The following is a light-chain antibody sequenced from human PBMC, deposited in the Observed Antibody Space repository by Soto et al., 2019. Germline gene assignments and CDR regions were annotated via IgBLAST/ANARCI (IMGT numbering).Light chain of an antibody. CDR1: QSISTW. V-gene: IGKV1-5*01. CDR3: QQYNSFWT. Sequence: DIQMTQSPSTLSASVGDRVTITCRASQSISTWLAWYQQKPGKAPKLLIYDAFYLERGVTSRFSGSGSGTEFTLTISSLQPDDLATYYCQQYNSFWTFGQGTKVEI. J-gene: IGKJ1*01. CDR2: DAF.